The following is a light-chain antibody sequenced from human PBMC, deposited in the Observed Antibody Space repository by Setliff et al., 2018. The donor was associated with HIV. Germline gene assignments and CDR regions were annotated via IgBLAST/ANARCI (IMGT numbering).Light chain of an antibody. V-gene: IGLV2-14*03. CDR2: DVT. J-gene: IGLJ3*02. Sequence: QSALTQPASVSGSPGQSITISCTGTSGDIGGHNHVSWYQQHPGKAPQLMIYDVTSRPSGISNRFSGSKSGNTASLNVSGLLPEDEADYHCSSCTSRGTWVFGGGTKVTVL. CDR1: SGDIGGHNH. CDR3: SSCTSRGTWV.